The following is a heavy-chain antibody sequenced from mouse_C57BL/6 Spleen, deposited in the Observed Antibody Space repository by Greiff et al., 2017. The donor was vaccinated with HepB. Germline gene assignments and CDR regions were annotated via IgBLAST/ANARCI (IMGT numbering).Heavy chain of an antibody. CDR1: GYTFTSYW. D-gene: IGHD1-1*01. Sequence: QVQLQQSGAELVMPGASVKLSCKASGYTFTSYWMHWVKQRPGQGLEWIGEIDPSDSYTNYNQKFKGKSTLTVDKSSSTAYMQLSSLTSEDSAVYYGARGYYYGSSPSWFAYWGQGTLVTVSA. V-gene: IGHV1-69*01. CDR2: IDPSDSYT. CDR3: ARGYYYGSSPSWFAY. J-gene: IGHJ3*01.